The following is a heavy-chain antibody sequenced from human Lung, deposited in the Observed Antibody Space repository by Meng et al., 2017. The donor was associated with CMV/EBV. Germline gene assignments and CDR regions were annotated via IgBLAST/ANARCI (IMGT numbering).Heavy chain of an antibody. Sequence: VQLREAGPALVKPSETVYITGADSGDAITKHNWWAGVRQPPGKGLEWIGEIPHRGSSAYNPSLKSRVSMSIDKSKNQFSLKLTSVTAADTAVYHCLRRSGGSVWGQGTLVTVSS. CDR3: LRRSGGSV. CDR1: GDAITKHNW. D-gene: IGHD3-10*01. CDR2: IPHRGSS. J-gene: IGHJ1*01. V-gene: IGHV4-4*02.